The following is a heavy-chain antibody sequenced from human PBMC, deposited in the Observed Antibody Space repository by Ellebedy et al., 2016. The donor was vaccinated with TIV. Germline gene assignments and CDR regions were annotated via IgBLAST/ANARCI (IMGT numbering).Heavy chain of an antibody. D-gene: IGHD5-18*01. CDR2: INHREST. J-gene: IGHJ4*02. CDR3: ARGGTFSHGLWYFDY. Sequence: SETLSLTCAVSGGSLSGFSWSWIRQPPGKGLEWIGEINHRESTNYNPSLKSRVTISVDTSKNQFSLNLNSVTAADTAAYYCARGGTFSHGLWYFDYWGQGTLVTVSS. CDR1: GGSLSGFS. V-gene: IGHV4-34*01.